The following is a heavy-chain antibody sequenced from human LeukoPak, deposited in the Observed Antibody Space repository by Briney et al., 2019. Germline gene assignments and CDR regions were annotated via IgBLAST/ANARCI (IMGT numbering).Heavy chain of an antibody. Sequence: ASVKVSCMACGYTFPDYYLHGVRPAPAQGVEVVGIVTPSGGRKTYPQKFQDSVTMTSDTSTSSVYMELSGLRSDNTAVYYCARPNFYDTSGYSYLYYFAYWGQGTLVTVSA. J-gene: IGHJ4*02. CDR2: VTPSGGRK. CDR1: GYTFPDYY. D-gene: IGHD3-22*01. V-gene: IGHV1-46*01. CDR3: ARPNFYDTSGYSYLYYFAY.